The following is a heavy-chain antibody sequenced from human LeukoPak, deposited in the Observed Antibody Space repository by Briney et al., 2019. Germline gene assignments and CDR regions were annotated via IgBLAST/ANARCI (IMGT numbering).Heavy chain of an antibody. Sequence: SETLSLTCAVYGGSFSGYYWSWIRQPPGKGLEWIGEINHSGSTNYNPSLKSRVTISVDTSKNQFSLKLSSVTAADTAVYYCASPLVVGYYGMDVWGQGTTVTVSS. J-gene: IGHJ6*02. CDR1: GGSFSGYY. V-gene: IGHV4-34*01. CDR3: ASPLVVGYYGMDV. CDR2: INHSGST. D-gene: IGHD2-15*01.